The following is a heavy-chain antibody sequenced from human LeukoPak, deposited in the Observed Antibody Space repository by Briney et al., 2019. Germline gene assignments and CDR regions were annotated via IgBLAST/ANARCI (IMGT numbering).Heavy chain of an antibody. CDR1: GDSVSSNSAA. Sequence: SQTLSLTCAISGDSVSSNSAAWNWIRQSPSRGLEWLGRTYYGSKWYNDYAVSVKSRITINPDTSKNQFSLQLNSVTPEDTAVYYCARDLDYYDSSGYVFDYWGRGTLVTVSS. CDR3: ARDLDYYDSSGYVFDY. D-gene: IGHD3-22*01. CDR2: TYYGSKWYN. J-gene: IGHJ4*02. V-gene: IGHV6-1*01.